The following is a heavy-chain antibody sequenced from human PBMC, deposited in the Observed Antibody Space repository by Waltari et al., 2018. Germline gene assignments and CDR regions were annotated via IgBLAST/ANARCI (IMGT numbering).Heavy chain of an antibody. D-gene: IGHD5-12*01. CDR3: AKYSGYVRYYFDY. Sequence: EVQLLESGGGLVQPGGFLRLSCAASGFTFSSYAMSWVRQVPGKGLEWVSAISGSGGSTYYADSVKGRFTISRDNSKNTLYLQMNSLRAEDTAVYYCAKYSGYVRYYFDYWGQGTLVTVSS. J-gene: IGHJ4*02. CDR1: GFTFSSYA. CDR2: ISGSGGST. V-gene: IGHV3-23*01.